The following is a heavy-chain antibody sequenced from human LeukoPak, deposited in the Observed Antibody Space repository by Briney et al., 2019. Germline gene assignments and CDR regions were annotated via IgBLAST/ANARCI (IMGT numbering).Heavy chain of an antibody. Sequence: GGSLRLSCAASGFTVSSNYMSWVRQPPGKGLEWVSVIYSGGSTYYAKSVKGRFTISRDNSKNTLYLQMSSLRAEDTAVYYCAKDERNWNYNLASQTYDWGQGTLVTVSS. J-gene: IGHJ4*02. CDR1: GFTVSSNY. D-gene: IGHD1-7*01. V-gene: IGHV3-53*01. CDR3: AKDERNWNYNLASQTYD. CDR2: IYSGGST.